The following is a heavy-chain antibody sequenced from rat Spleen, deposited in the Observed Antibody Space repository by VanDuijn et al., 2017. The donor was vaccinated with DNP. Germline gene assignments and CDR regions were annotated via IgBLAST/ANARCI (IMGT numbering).Heavy chain of an antibody. CDR2: ITYDGGST. CDR3: ATGVYGGYEDWFAN. J-gene: IGHJ3*01. D-gene: IGHD1-11*01. V-gene: IGHV5S13*01. CDR1: GFTFSDYG. Sequence: EVKLVESGGGLVQPGRSMKLSCAASGFTFSDYGMAWVLQAPTKSLAWVASITYDGGSTYYRDSVKGRFTISRDNAQDTQYLQMDSLRPEDTATYYCATGVYGGYEDWFANWGQGTLVTVSS.